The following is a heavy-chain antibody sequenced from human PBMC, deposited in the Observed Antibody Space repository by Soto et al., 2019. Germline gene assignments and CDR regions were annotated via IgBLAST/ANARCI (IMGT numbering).Heavy chain of an antibody. V-gene: IGHV3-73*01. J-gene: IGHJ4*02. CDR3: TTERAY. CDR1: GLNFSGSA. CDR2: IRSRPHNYAT. Sequence: PGGSLRLSCATSGLNFSGSAMHWARQASGKGLEWVGRIRSRPHNYATTYAASVEGRFTISRDDSKNTVYLQMNGLKTEDTAVYYRTTERAYWGRGTLVTVSS.